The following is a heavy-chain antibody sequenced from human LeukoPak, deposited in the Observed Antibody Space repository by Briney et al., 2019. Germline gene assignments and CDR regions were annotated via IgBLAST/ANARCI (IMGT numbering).Heavy chain of an antibody. V-gene: IGHV4-59*08. D-gene: IGHD3-9*01. CDR3: ARHGYFDWLFDAFDI. CDR1: GGSMSGYF. J-gene: IGHJ3*02. CDR2: IYYSGST. Sequence: PSETLSLTCTVSGGSMSGYFWSWIRQPPGKGREWLGYIYYSGSTNYNPSLKSRVTISVDTSKNQFSLKLSSVTAADTAVYYCARHGYFDWLFDAFDIWGQGTMVTVSS.